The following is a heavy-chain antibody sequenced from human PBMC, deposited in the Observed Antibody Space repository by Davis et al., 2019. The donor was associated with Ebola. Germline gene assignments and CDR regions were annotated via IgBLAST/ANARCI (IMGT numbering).Heavy chain of an antibody. CDR1: GVSFSDSY. Sequence: MPSETLSLTCSVFGVSFSDSYYSWIRQPPGEGLEWIGEINHSGGTNFNPSLKSRLSMSVDTSKHHFSLTLSPVTAADTAVYYCVTYGPDHLFNYWGQGTLVTVSS. CDR2: INHSGGT. CDR3: VTYGPDHLFNY. V-gene: IGHV4-34*10. J-gene: IGHJ4*02. D-gene: IGHD1-14*01.